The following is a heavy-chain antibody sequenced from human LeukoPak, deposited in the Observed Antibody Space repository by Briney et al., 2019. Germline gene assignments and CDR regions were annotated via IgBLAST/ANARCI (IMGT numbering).Heavy chain of an antibody. CDR2: IYYSGST. CDR1: GGSISSSSYY. V-gene: IGHV4-39*07. D-gene: IGHD3-16*02. CDR3: ARGGSKYYDYVWGSYRPLLDY. J-gene: IGHJ4*02. Sequence: SETLSLTCTVSGGSISSSSYYCGWIRQPPGKGLEWIGSIYYSGSTYYNPSLKSRVTISVDTSKNQFSLKLSSVTAADTAVYYCARGGSKYYDYVWGSYRPLLDYWGQGTLVTVSS.